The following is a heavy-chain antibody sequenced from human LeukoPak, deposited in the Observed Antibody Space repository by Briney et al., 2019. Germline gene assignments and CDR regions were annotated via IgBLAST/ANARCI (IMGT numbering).Heavy chain of an antibody. Sequence: SETLSLTCAVYNGSFSGYYWSWIRQPPGKGLEWIGEINHRGSTNNNPSLKSRVTISVDTSKNQFSLKVNSVTAADTAVYYCARRHSSGWFYYWGQGTLVTVSS. V-gene: IGHV4-34*01. CDR2: INHRGST. CDR3: ARRHSSGWFYY. D-gene: IGHD6-19*01. CDR1: NGSFSGYY. J-gene: IGHJ4*02.